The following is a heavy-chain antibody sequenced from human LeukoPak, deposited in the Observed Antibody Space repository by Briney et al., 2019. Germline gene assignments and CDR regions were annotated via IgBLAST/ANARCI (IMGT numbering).Heavy chain of an antibody. D-gene: IGHD3-10*01. CDR3: ARDKPNYYGSGSYKY. CDR1: GGSISSYY. J-gene: IGHJ4*02. V-gene: IGHV4-59*01. Sequence: SETLSLTCTVSGGSISSYYWSWIRQSPGKGLEWIGYIYTSGSTNYNPSLKSRVTISIDTSNHQFSLKLSSVTAADTAVYYCARDKPNYYGSGSYKYWGQGTLVTVSS. CDR2: IYTSGST.